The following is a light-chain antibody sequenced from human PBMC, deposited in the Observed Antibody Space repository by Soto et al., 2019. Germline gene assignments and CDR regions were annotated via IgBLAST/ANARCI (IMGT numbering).Light chain of an antibody. CDR3: QHYDTSPPEFT. J-gene: IGKJ3*01. Sequence: EIVLTQSPGTRSLSPGERATLSCRASQSVNSNYLAWYQHQPGQAPRLLIFGASYRATGIPDRFSGSGSGTDFTLTISRLEPEDFAVYYCQHYDTSPPEFTFGPGTKVDIK. CDR1: QSVNSNY. CDR2: GAS. V-gene: IGKV3-20*01.